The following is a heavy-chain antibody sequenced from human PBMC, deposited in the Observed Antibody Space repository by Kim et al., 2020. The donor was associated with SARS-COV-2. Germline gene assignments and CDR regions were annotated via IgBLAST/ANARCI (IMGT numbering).Heavy chain of an antibody. V-gene: IGHV3-23*01. J-gene: IGHJ4*02. D-gene: IGHD3-16*01. Sequence: YYPDSVKGRFTISRDNSKNTLYLQMNRLRAEDTAVYYCAKEGALPPPFDYWGQGTLVTVSS. CDR3: AKEGALPPPFDY.